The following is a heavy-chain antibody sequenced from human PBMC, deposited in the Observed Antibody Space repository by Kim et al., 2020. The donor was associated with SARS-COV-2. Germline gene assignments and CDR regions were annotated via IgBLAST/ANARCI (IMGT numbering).Heavy chain of an antibody. CDR3: ARDGDVATDIIDYYGMDV. V-gene: IGHV3-7*05. CDR1: GFTFSSYW. CDR2: IKQDGSEK. D-gene: IGHD5-12*01. Sequence: GGSLRLSCAASGFTFSSYWMSWVRQAPGKGLEWVANIKQDGSEKYYVDSVKGRFTISRDNAKNSLYLQMNSLRAEDTAVYYCARDGDVATDIIDYYGMDVWGQGTTVTVSS. J-gene: IGHJ6*02.